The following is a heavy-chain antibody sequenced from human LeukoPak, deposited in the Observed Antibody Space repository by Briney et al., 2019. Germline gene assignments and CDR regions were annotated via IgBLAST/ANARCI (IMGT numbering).Heavy chain of an antibody. J-gene: IGHJ4*02. V-gene: IGHV1-2*02. Sequence: GASVKVSCKASGYTFTGYYMHWVQQAPGQGLEWMGWINPNSGGTNYAQKFQGRVTMTRDTSISTAYMELSRLRSDDTAVYYCARAGRFLEWLFSRWGQGTLVTVSS. CDR3: ARAGRFLEWLFSR. D-gene: IGHD3-3*01. CDR2: INPNSGGT. CDR1: GYTFTGYY.